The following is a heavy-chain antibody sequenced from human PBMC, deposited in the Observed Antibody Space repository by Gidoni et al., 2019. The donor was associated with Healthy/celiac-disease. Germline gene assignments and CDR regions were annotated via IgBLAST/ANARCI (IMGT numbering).Heavy chain of an antibody. CDR2: INHSGST. CDR3: ARSSIAARPSWFDP. J-gene: IGHJ5*02. CDR1: GGSFSGYY. V-gene: IGHV4-34*01. D-gene: IGHD6-6*01. Sequence: QVQLQQWGAGLLKPSETLSLTCAVYGGSFSGYYWSWIRQPPGKGLEWIGEINHSGSTNYNPSLKSRVTISGDTSKNQFSLKLSSVTAADTAVYYCARSSIAARPSWFDPWGQGTLVTVSS.